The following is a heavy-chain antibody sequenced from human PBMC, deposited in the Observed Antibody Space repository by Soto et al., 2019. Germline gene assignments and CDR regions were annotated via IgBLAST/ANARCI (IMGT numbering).Heavy chain of an antibody. CDR2: IKQDGSEK. D-gene: IGHD6-19*01. CDR1: GFTFSSYW. Sequence: EVQLVESGGGLVQPGGSLRLSCAASGFTFSSYWMTWVRQAPGKGLEWVANIKQDGSEKYYVDSVKGRFTISRDNAKNSLYLQMNSLRVEDTAVCFCARVGRSSGSLGYWGQGTLVTFSS. CDR3: ARVGRSSGSLGY. V-gene: IGHV3-7*01. J-gene: IGHJ4*02.